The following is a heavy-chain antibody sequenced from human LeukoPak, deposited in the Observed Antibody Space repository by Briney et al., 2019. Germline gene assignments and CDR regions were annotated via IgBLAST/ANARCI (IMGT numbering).Heavy chain of an antibody. J-gene: IGHJ4*02. CDR3: ARVKDSGPDDY. CDR1: GFTVSCNY. V-gene: IGHV3-66*01. CDR2: IYSGGST. Sequence: GGSLRLSCAASGFTVSCNYMSWVRQAPGKGLEWVSVIYSGGSTYYADSVKGRFTISRDNSKNTLYLQMNSLRAEDTAVYYCARVKDSGPDDYWGQGTLVTVSS. D-gene: IGHD3-10*01.